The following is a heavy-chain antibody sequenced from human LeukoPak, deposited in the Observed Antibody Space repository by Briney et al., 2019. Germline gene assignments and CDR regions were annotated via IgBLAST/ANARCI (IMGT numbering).Heavy chain of an antibody. CDR2: INHSGST. Sequence: PSETLSLTCAVYGGSFSGYYWSWVRRPPGKGLEWIGEINHSGSTNYNPSLKSRVTISVDTSKNQFSLKLSSVTAADTAVYYCARGGRCSSTSCYRGGYYYYYMDVWGKGTTVTVSS. V-gene: IGHV4-34*01. J-gene: IGHJ6*03. CDR3: ARGGRCSSTSCYRGGYYYYYMDV. CDR1: GGSFSGYY. D-gene: IGHD2-2*02.